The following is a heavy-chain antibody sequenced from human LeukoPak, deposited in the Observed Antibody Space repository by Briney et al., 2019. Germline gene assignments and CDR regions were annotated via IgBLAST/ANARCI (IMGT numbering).Heavy chain of an antibody. V-gene: IGHV3-74*01. D-gene: IGHD5-18*01. CDR3: ASLSGYSPWGDY. J-gene: IGHJ4*02. Sequence: GGSLRLSCVGSGFIFNTYDMHWVRQAPGKGLVWVSRINTDGSSTSYADSVKGRFTISRDNAKNTLYLQMNSLRAEDTAVYYCASLSGYSPWGDYWGQGTLVTVSS. CDR1: GFIFNTYD. CDR2: INTDGSST.